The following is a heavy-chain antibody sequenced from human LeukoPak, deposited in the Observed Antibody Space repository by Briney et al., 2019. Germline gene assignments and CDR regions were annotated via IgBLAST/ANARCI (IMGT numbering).Heavy chain of an antibody. CDR1: GFTFSSYG. Sequence: GGSLRLSCAVSGFTFSSYGMHWVRQAPGKGLEWVAVISYDGSNKYFADSVKGRFTISRDNSKNTLYLQMNSLRAEDTAVYYCAKDPTAGWGYGGNRHYFDYWGQGTLVTVSS. CDR3: AKDPTAGWGYGGNRHYFDY. J-gene: IGHJ4*02. V-gene: IGHV3-30*18. CDR2: ISYDGSNK. D-gene: IGHD4-23*01.